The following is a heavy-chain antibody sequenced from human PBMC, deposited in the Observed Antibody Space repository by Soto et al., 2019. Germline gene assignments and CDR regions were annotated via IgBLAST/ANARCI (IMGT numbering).Heavy chain of an antibody. V-gene: IGHV3-13*05. D-gene: IGHD2-15*01. CDR2: IGAARDP. CDR1: GLTFSNFD. CDR3: ARAYPGRLPRRADYYCAIDV. Sequence: GGSLRLSCASSGLTFSNFDMHLSRQVPGRGLEWVSAIGAARDPYYLGSVIGRFTISRDSAKTSVYLQMNDLSAGTSAVYYCARAYPGRLPRRADYYCAIDVWGEGTTVTVSS. J-gene: IGHJ6*04.